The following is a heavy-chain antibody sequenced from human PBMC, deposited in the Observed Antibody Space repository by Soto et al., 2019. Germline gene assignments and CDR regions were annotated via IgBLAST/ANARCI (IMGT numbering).Heavy chain of an antibody. CDR2: IYHSGST. D-gene: IGHD3-3*01. V-gene: IGHV4-61*08. CDR3: ARGPASFWSGYYPAYYYYGMDV. J-gene: IGHJ6*02. CDR1: GGSISSGGYS. Sequence: SETLSLTCAVSGGSISSGGYSWSWIRQPPGKGLEWIGYIYHSGSTNYNPSLKSRVTISVDTSKNQFSLKLSSVTAADTAVYYCARGPASFWSGYYPAYYYYGMDVWGQGTTVTVSS.